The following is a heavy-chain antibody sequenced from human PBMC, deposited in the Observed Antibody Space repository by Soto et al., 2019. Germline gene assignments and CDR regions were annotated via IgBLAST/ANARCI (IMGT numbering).Heavy chain of an antibody. V-gene: IGHV3-33*01. J-gene: IGHJ6*03. CDR3: ARTKAARGYYYYYYMDV. CDR2: IWYDGSNK. D-gene: IGHD6-25*01. Sequence: QVQLVESGGGVVQPGRSLRLSCAASGFTFSSYGMHWVRQAPGKGLEWVAVIWYDGSNKYYADSVKGRFTISRDNSENTLYMQMSSLRAEDTAVYYCARTKAARGYYYYYYMDVWGKGTTVTVSS. CDR1: GFTFSSYG.